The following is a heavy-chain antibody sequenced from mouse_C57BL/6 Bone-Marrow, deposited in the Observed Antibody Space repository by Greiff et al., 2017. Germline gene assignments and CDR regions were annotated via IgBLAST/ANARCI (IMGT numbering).Heavy chain of an antibody. D-gene: IGHD1-1*01. Sequence: QVQLQQSGAELAKPGASVKLSCKASGYTFTSYWMHWVKQRPGQGLEWIGYINPSSGYTKYKQKFKDKATLTADKSSSTAYMQLSSLTYEDSAVYYCARSYGSNYGGFAYWGQGTLVTVSA. CDR1: GYTFTSYW. J-gene: IGHJ3*01. CDR2: INPSSGYT. V-gene: IGHV1-7*01. CDR3: ARSYGSNYGGFAY.